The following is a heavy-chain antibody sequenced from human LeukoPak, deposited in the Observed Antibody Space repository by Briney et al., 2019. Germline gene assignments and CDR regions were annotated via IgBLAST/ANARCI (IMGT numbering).Heavy chain of an antibody. Sequence: AGSLRLSCAASGFTFSSYAMSWVRQAPGKGLEWCSAISSSGGSTYYADSVKGRFTISRDNSKNTLYLQMNSLRAEDTAVYYCANDEDPGSQWLVPGYFQHWGQGTLVTVSS. V-gene: IGHV3-23*01. CDR3: ANDEDPGSQWLVPGYFQH. CDR2: ISSSGGST. J-gene: IGHJ1*01. D-gene: IGHD6-19*01. CDR1: GFTFSSYA.